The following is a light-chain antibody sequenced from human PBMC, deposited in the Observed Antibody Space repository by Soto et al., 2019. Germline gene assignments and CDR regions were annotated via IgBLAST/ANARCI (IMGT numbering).Light chain of an antibody. CDR1: QSISSW. V-gene: IGKV1-5*03. CDR2: KAS. Sequence: DIQMTQSAFTLSASVGDRVTITCRASQSISSWLAWYQQKPGKAPKLLIYKASSLESGVPSRFSGSGSGTEFTLTISSLQPDDVATYYCQQYTSYSTFGQGTKVDIK. CDR3: QQYTSYST. J-gene: IGKJ1*01.